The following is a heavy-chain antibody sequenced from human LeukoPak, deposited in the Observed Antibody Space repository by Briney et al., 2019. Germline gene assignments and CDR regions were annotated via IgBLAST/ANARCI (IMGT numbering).Heavy chain of an antibody. V-gene: IGHV4-59*01. J-gene: IGHJ5*02. D-gene: IGHD1-1*01. CDR3: ARGAGTELFDP. CDR1: GGSISSYY. Sequence: SETLSLTCTVSGGSISSYYWSWIRQPPGKGLEWIGYIYYSGSTNYNPSLKSRVTMSVDTSKNQFSLKLSSATAADTAVYYCARGAGTELFDPWGQGTLVTVSS. CDR2: IYYSGST.